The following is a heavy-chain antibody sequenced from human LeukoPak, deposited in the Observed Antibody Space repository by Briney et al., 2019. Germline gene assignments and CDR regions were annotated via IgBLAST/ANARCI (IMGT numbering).Heavy chain of an antibody. CDR3: ARGRVGATPFDY. Sequence: ASVKVSCKASGGTFSSYAISWVRQAPGQGLEWMGWISAYNGNTNYAQKLQGRVTMTTDTSTSTAYMELRSLRSDDTAVYYCARGRVGATPFDYWGQGTLVTVSS. V-gene: IGHV1-18*01. CDR1: GGTFSSYA. D-gene: IGHD1-26*01. J-gene: IGHJ4*02. CDR2: ISAYNGNT.